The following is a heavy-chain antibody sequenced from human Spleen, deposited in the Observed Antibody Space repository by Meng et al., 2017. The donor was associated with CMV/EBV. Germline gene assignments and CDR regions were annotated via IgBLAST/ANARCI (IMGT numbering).Heavy chain of an antibody. CDR3: AKCHYDFWSGYYEMDYFDY. J-gene: IGHJ4*01. CDR2: ISAYNGNT. D-gene: IGHD3-3*01. CDR1: GYTFINYG. Sequence: ASVKVSCKASGYTFINYGIHWVRQAPGQGLEWMEWISAYNGNTNYAQNFQDRVTMTTDTSTSTAYMELRSLRSDDTAVYYCAKCHYDFWSGYYEMDYFDYWGHGTLVTVSS. V-gene: IGHV1-18*01.